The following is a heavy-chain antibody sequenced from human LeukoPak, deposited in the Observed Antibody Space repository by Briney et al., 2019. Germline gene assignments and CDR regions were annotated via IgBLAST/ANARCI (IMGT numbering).Heavy chain of an antibody. CDR3: AREVGKAGIPDY. CDR2: IYHSGST. Sequence: PSETLSLTCTVSGYSISSGYYWGWIRQPPGKGLEWIGSIYHSGSTYYNPSLKSRVTISVDTSKNQFSLKLSSVTAADTAVYYCAREVGKAGIPDYWGQGTLVTVPS. CDR1: GYSISSGYY. D-gene: IGHD6-19*01. V-gene: IGHV4-38-2*02. J-gene: IGHJ4*02.